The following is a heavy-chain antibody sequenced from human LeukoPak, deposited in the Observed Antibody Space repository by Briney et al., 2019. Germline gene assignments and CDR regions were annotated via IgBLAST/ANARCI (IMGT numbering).Heavy chain of an antibody. J-gene: IGHJ5*02. CDR3: ARTDTAMTRGWFDP. CDR1: GVSISSSNSY. D-gene: IGHD5-18*01. CDR2: IYYSGST. Sequence: TSETLSLTCTVSGVSISSSNSYWGWIRQPPGKGLEWIGSIYYSGSTYYNPSLKSRVTISVDTSKNQFSLKLSSVTAADTAVYYCARTDTAMTRGWFDPWGQGTLVTVSS. V-gene: IGHV4-39*07.